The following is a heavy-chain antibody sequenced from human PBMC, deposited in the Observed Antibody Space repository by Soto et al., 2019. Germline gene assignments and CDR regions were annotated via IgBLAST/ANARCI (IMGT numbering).Heavy chain of an antibody. D-gene: IGHD2-2*01. CDR2: IIPISETT. J-gene: IGHJ6*02. V-gene: IGHV1-69*01. CDR3: ARSQGSSTSLEIYYYYYYGMDV. CDR1: GGTFSSYA. Sequence: QVQLVQSGAEVKKPGSSLKVSCKASGGTFSSYAISWVRQAPVQGLEWMGGIIPISETTNYAQKFTGRVTITAEESKSTAYMELSRLRYEDTAVYYCARSQGSSTSLEIYYYYYYGMDVWGQGTTVTVSS.